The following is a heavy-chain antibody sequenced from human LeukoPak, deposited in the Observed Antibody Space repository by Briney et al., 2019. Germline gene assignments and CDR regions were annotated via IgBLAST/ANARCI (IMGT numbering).Heavy chain of an antibody. CDR3: ARGGRYSGSSPLDY. Sequence: ASVKVSCKASGYTFTSYDINWVRQATGQGLEGMGWMNPNSGNTGYAQKFQGRVTITRNTSISTAYMELSSLRSEDTAVYYCARGGRYSGSSPLDYWGQGTLVTVSS. CDR2: MNPNSGNT. V-gene: IGHV1-8*03. CDR1: GYTFTSYD. D-gene: IGHD1-26*01. J-gene: IGHJ4*02.